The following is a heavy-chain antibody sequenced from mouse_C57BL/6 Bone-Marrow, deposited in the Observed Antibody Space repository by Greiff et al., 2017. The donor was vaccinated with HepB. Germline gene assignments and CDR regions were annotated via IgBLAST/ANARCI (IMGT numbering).Heavy chain of an antibody. CDR2: INPYNGGT. V-gene: IGHV1-19*01. J-gene: IGHJ4*01. Sequence: DVKLQESGPVLVKPGASVKMSCKASGYTFTDYYMNWVKQSHGKSLEWIGVINPYNGGTSYNQKFKGKATLTVDKSSSTAYMELNSLTSEDSAVYYCARGVPFITTVRYYAMDYWGQGTSVTVSS. CDR1: GYTFTDYY. CDR3: ARGVPFITTVRYYAMDY. D-gene: IGHD1-1*01.